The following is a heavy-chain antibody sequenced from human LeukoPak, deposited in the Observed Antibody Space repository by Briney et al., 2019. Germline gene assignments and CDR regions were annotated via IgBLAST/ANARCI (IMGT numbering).Heavy chain of an antibody. Sequence: SQTLSLTCAVSGGSISSGGYSWSWIRQPPGKGLEWIGNIYHSGSTYYNPSLKSRVTISLDRSKNHFSLKLNSVTAADTAVYYCARVAYCSGGSCYRGNWFDPWGQGTLVTVPS. CDR2: IYHSGST. CDR1: GGSISSGGYS. J-gene: IGHJ5*02. CDR3: ARVAYCSGGSCYRGNWFDP. V-gene: IGHV4-30-2*01. D-gene: IGHD2-15*01.